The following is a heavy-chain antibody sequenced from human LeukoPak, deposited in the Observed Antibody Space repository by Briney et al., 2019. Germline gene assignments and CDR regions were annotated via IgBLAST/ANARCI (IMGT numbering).Heavy chain of an antibody. Sequence: SETLSLTCTVSGGSISSGSYYWSWIRQPAGKGLEWIGRIYTSGSTNYNPSLKGRVTISVDTSKNQFSLKLSSVTAADTAVYYCARDEWELLDAFDIWGQGTMVTVSS. J-gene: IGHJ3*02. D-gene: IGHD1-26*01. CDR1: GGSISSGSYY. V-gene: IGHV4-61*02. CDR2: IYTSGST. CDR3: ARDEWELLDAFDI.